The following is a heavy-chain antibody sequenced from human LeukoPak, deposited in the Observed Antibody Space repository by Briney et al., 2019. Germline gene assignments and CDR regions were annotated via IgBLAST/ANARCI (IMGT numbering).Heavy chain of an antibody. J-gene: IGHJ4*02. V-gene: IGHV4-59*01. D-gene: IGHD3-16*01. CDR1: GGSISSNY. CDR3: ARDVTPATV. Sequence: KPSETLSLTCTVSGGSISSNYWSWIRQPPGKGLGWIGYVRYGGSTNYNPSLKSRVTISVDTSKNQFSLKLSSVTAADTAVYYCARDVTPATVWGQGTLVAVS. CDR2: VRYGGST.